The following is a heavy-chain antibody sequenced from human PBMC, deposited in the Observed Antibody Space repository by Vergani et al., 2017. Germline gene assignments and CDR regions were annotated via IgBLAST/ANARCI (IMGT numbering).Heavy chain of an antibody. D-gene: IGHD7-27*01. J-gene: IGHJ4*02. Sequence: QVQLVESGGGVVQPGRSLRLSCAASGFTFSSYAMHWVRQAPGKGLEWVAVISYDGSNKYYADSVKGRFTISRDNSKNTLYLQMNSLRAEDTAVYYCARDPAQLGIIEYWGQGTLVTVSS. CDR3: ARDPAQLGIIEY. CDR1: GFTFSSYA. V-gene: IGHV3-30*04. CDR2: ISYDGSNK.